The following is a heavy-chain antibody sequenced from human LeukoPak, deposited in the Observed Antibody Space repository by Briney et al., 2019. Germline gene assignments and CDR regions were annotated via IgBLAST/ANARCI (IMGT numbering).Heavy chain of an antibody. CDR2: MNPNSGNT. CDR3: ARAFWNYYGSGSYYGMDV. J-gene: IGHJ6*02. V-gene: IGHV1-8*01. CDR1: GYTFTSND. D-gene: IGHD3-10*01. Sequence: ASVKVSCKASGYTFTSNDINWVRQATGQGLEWMGWMNPNSGNTGYAQKFQGRVTMTRNTSISTAYMELSSLRSEDTAVYYCARAFWNYYGSGSYYGMDVWGQGTTVTVSS.